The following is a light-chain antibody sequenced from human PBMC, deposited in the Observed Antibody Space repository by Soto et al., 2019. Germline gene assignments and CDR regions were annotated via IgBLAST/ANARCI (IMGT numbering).Light chain of an antibody. J-gene: IGKJ5*01. Sequence: EIVMTQSPATLSVSPGERATLSCRASQSVSSNVAWYQQKPGQAPRLLIYGASSRATGIPDRFSGSGSGTDFTLAISRLDPEDFAVYYCQQYGSSPITFGQGTRLEIK. V-gene: IGKV3-20*01. CDR2: GAS. CDR3: QQYGSSPIT. CDR1: QSVSSN.